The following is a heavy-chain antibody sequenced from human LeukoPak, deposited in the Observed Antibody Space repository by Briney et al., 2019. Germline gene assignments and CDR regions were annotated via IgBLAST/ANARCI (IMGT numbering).Heavy chain of an antibody. CDR3: ARVNDYQLGWFDP. Sequence: SETLSLTCNVSGGSITSTSYYWGWIRQPPGKGLEWLGNIYYTGTTYYNPSLKSRLTISVDTSKNQFSLKLSSVTAADTAVYYCARVNDYQLGWFDPWGQGTLVTVSS. D-gene: IGHD4-11*01. J-gene: IGHJ5*02. CDR1: GGSITSTSYY. V-gene: IGHV4-39*07. CDR2: IYYTGTT.